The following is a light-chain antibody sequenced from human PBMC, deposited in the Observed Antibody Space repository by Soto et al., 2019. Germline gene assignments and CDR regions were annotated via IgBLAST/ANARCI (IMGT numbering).Light chain of an antibody. J-gene: IGKJ2*01. V-gene: IGKV1-33*01. Sequence: IQMTQSPSSLSASLGYRVTITCQASQDISNYLNWYQQKPGKAPKLLIYDESNLETGFPSRFSGSGSGTRVTVIISRLGSEDIPTYHCLQYDKLRYTFGQGTKLEIK. CDR2: DES. CDR3: LQYDKLRYT. CDR1: QDISNY.